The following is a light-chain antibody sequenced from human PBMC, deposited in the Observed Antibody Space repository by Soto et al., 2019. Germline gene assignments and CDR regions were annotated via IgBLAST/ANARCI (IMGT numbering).Light chain of an antibody. J-gene: IGKJ5*01. Sequence: EVVMTQSPATLSVSAGERAALSCRSSQSVSSNLAWYQHKHGQAPRLLIYGASTRATGIPARFSGSGSGTEFTLTISSLQSEDFAVYYCQQYDNWPPITFGQGTDWRL. V-gene: IGKV3-15*01. CDR1: QSVSSN. CDR2: GAS. CDR3: QQYDNWPPIT.